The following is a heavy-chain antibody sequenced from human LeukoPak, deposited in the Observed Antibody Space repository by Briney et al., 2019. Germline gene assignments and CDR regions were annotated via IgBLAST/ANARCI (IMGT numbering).Heavy chain of an antibody. Sequence: GGSLRLSCAASGFTFSSYAMHWVRQAPGKGLEWVAVISYDGSNKYYADSVKGRFTISRDNSKNTLYLQMNSLRAEDTAVYYCARVSVTPYYYGMDVWGQGTTVTVSS. CDR3: ARVSVTPYYYGMDV. V-gene: IGHV3-30*01. CDR2: ISYDGSNK. CDR1: GFTFSSYA. J-gene: IGHJ6*02. D-gene: IGHD5-18*01.